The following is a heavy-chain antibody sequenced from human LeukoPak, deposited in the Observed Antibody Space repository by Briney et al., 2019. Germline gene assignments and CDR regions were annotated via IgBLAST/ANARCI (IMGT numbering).Heavy chain of an antibody. J-gene: IGHJ5*02. CDR2: IYYSGST. Sequence: SETLSLTCTASGGSISSYYWSWIRQPPGKGLEWIGYIYYSGSTNYNPSLKSRVTISVDTSKNQFSLKLSSVTAADTAVYYCARAGTYRWFDPWGQGTLVTVSS. CDR1: GGSISSYY. V-gene: IGHV4-59*01. D-gene: IGHD1-14*01. CDR3: ARAGTYRWFDP.